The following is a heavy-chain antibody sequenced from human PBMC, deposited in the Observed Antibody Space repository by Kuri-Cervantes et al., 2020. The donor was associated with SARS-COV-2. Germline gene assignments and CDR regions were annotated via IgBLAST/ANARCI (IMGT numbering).Heavy chain of an antibody. J-gene: IGHJ6*02. CDR1: GFTFSSYG. V-gene: IGHV3-33*01. D-gene: IGHD2-2*03. CDR2: IWYDGSNK. CDR3: ARDLGYCSSTSCPRYVYYYYGMDV. Sequence: GESLKISCAASGFTFSSYGMHWVRQAPGKGLEWVAVIWYDGSNKYYADSVKGRFTISRDNSKNTLYLQMNSLRAEDTAVYYCARDLGYCSSTSCPRYVYYYYGMDVWGQATTATVSS.